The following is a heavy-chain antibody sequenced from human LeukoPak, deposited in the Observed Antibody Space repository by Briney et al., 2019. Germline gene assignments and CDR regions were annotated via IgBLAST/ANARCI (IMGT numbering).Heavy chain of an antibody. V-gene: IGHV3-33*08. CDR2: IWEDGTNI. J-gene: IGHJ4*02. Sequence: PGRSLRLSCAASGFTFSSYAMHWVRQAPGKGLEWVASIWEDGTNINYADSVKGRFIISRDNSKNTLYLQMNNLRAEDTAFYYCARVGYNSGWYEYWGQGTLVTVSS. CDR1: GFTFSSYA. D-gene: IGHD6-19*01. CDR3: ARVGYNSGWYEY.